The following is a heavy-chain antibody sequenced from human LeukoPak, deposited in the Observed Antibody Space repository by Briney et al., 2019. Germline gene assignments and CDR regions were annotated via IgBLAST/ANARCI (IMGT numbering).Heavy chain of an antibody. Sequence: SETLSLTCTGSGGSISCGPYYWGWIRQPPGKGLEWIGNIYYGENTYYNPSLKSRVTISIDTSKYQFYLNLRSLTAADTAVYYCARRDDSSGYHKIFDYWGPGTLVTVSS. V-gene: IGHV4-39*01. CDR1: GGSISCGPYY. D-gene: IGHD3-22*01. CDR2: IYYGENT. J-gene: IGHJ4*02. CDR3: ARRDDSSGYHKIFDY.